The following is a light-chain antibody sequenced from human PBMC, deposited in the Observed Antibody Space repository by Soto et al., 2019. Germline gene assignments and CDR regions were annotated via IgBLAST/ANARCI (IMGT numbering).Light chain of an antibody. CDR2: GAS. CDR1: QSVSGSY. J-gene: IGKJ1*01. CDR3: QQYGSTPT. Sequence: IVFTQSPCTLSLSPGERATLSCRASQSVSGSYLAWHQQKPGQAPRLLIYGASSRATGIPDRFTGSGSGTDFTLTISRLEPEDFAVYYCQQYGSTPTFGQGTKVDIK. V-gene: IGKV3-20*01.